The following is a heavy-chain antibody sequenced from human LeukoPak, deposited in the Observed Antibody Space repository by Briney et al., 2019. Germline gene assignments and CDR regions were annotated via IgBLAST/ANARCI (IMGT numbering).Heavy chain of an antibody. V-gene: IGHV3-21*01. CDR3: ARAQVGYNWFDP. CDR2: ISRSQTYT. J-gene: IGHJ5*01. D-gene: IGHD1-26*01. CDR1: GFSVSEYT. Sequence: GGSLRLSCAASGFSVSEYTLNWVRQAPGKGLEWLSSISRSQTYTYYAESIKGRFTISKDHAKNSLYLQMNSLRGEDTGVYYCARAQVGYNWFDPWGQGTLVTVSS.